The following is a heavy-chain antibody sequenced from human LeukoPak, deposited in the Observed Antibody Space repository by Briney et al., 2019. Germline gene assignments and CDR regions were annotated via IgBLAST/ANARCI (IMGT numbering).Heavy chain of an antibody. D-gene: IGHD5-12*01. J-gene: IGHJ4*02. CDR2: IIPIFGTA. Sequence: SVKVSCKASGGTFSSYAISWVRQAPGQGREWRGGIIPIFGTANYAQKFQGRVTITADESTSTAYMELSSLRSEDTAVYYCARGPIVATIYFDYWGQGTLVTVSS. V-gene: IGHV1-69*13. CDR1: GGTFSSYA. CDR3: ARGPIVATIYFDY.